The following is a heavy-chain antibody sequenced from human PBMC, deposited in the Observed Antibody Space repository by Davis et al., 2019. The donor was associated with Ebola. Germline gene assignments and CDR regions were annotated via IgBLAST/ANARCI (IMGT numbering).Heavy chain of an antibody. V-gene: IGHV4-34*01. CDR1: GGSFSGYY. D-gene: IGHD6-6*01. Sequence: SDTLSLTCAVFGGSFSGYYWSGIRQPPPKGLEWIGEINHSGSTNYNPSLKSRVTISVDTSKNQFSLKLSSVTAADTAVYYCARGGWQLVRLYYYGMDVWGQGTPVTVSS. CDR3: ARGGWQLVRLYYYGMDV. CDR2: INHSGST. J-gene: IGHJ6*02.